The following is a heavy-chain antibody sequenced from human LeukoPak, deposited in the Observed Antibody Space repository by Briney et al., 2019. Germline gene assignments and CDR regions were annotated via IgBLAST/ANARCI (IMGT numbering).Heavy chain of an antibody. CDR1: GFTFSSYE. Sequence: PGGSLRLSCAASGFTFSSYEVNWVRQAPGEGLEWVSYISSSGSTIYYADSVKGRFTISRDNAKNSLYLQMNSLRAEDTAVYYCAREAAAGKQCDYWGQGTLVTVSS. CDR2: ISSSGSTI. D-gene: IGHD6-13*01. V-gene: IGHV3-48*03. J-gene: IGHJ4*02. CDR3: AREAAAGKQCDY.